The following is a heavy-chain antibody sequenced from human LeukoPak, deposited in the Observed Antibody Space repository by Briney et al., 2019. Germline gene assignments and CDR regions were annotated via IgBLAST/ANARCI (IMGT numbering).Heavy chain of an antibody. V-gene: IGHV3-23*01. Sequence: QPGGSLRLSCAASGFTFSSYAMSWVRQTPGKGLEWVSSISGGGDSTYYVDSVKGRFTISRDNSKNTVYLRMNSLRAEDTAVYYCAKGCVSTNCQATRWFDPWGQGTLVTVSS. D-gene: IGHD6-13*01. J-gene: IGHJ5*02. CDR1: GFTFSSYA. CDR2: ISGGGDST. CDR3: AKGCVSTNCQATRWFDP.